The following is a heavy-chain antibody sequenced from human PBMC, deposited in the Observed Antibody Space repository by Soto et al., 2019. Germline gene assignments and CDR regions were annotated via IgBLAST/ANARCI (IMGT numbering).Heavy chain of an antibody. CDR3: ARSSPHSGYYAPCDY. V-gene: IGHV4-39*01. Sequence: SETLSLTCTVSGGSISSGSYYWGWSRQPPGKGLEWIGSIYYSGSTYYNPSLKSRVTISVDTSKNQFSLKLSSVTAADTAVYYCARSSPHSGYYAPCDYWGQGTLVTVSS. CDR1: GGSISSGSYY. CDR2: IYYSGST. D-gene: IGHD3-22*01. J-gene: IGHJ4*02.